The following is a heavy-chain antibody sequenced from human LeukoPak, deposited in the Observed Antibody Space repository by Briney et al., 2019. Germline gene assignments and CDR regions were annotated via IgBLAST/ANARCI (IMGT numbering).Heavy chain of an antibody. D-gene: IGHD2/OR15-2a*01. V-gene: IGHV1-69*05. Sequence: ASVKVSCKASGGTFSSYAISWVRQAPGQGLEWMGGIIPIFGTANYAQKFQGRVTITTDESTSTAYIEPSSLRSEDTAVYYCASDTGYFDSTTLGYWGQGTLVTVSS. CDR2: IIPIFGTA. CDR3: ASDTGYFDSTTLGY. CDR1: GGTFSSYA. J-gene: IGHJ4*02.